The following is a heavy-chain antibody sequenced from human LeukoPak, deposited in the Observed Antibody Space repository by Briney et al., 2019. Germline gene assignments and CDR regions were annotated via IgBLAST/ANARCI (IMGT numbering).Heavy chain of an antibody. D-gene: IGHD4-17*01. Sequence: GGSLRLSCAASGLTFSSYDMHWVRQAAGKGLEWVSSIGATGDTYYIDSVKGRFTISRENAKKSLYLQVSSLRAEDTAVYYCARLGARQMLEYWGQGTLVTVSS. V-gene: IGHV3-13*01. CDR3: ARLGARQMLEY. J-gene: IGHJ4*02. CDR1: GLTFSSYD. CDR2: IGATGDT.